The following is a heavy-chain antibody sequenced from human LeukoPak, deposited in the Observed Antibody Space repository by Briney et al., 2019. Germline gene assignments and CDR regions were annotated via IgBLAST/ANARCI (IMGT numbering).Heavy chain of an antibody. V-gene: IGHV1-18*04. D-gene: IGHD2-2*01. Sequence: ASVTVSCKASGYTFTSYGISWVRQAPGQGVEGMGWISDYNGNTNYAQKLQGRVTMTTGTSTSTAYMDLRSLRSDDTAVYYCARLRVPASIGSGWPDYWGQGTLVTVSS. CDR3: ARLRVPASIGSGWPDY. J-gene: IGHJ4*02. CDR1: GYTFTSYG. CDR2: ISDYNGNT.